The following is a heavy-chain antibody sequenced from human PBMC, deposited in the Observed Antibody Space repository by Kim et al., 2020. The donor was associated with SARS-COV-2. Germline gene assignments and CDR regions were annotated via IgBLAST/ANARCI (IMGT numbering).Heavy chain of an antibody. D-gene: IGHD6-19*01. V-gene: IGHV5-10-1*01. J-gene: IGHJ4*02. CDR3: ARLPSVDSSGWGSVDY. Sequence: GESLKISCKGSAYSFTSYWISWVRQMPGKGLEWMGRIDPSDSYTNYSPSFQGHVTISADKSISTAYLQWSSLKASDTAMYYCARLPSVDSSGWGSVDYWGQGTLVTVSS. CDR1: AYSFTSYW. CDR2: IDPSDSYT.